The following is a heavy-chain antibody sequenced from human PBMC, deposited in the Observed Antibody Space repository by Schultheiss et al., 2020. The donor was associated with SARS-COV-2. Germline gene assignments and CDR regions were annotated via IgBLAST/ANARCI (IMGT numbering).Heavy chain of an antibody. CDR2: ISYDGNNK. V-gene: IGHV3-30*03. D-gene: IGHD3-3*01. Sequence: GESLKISCAASGFTFSTYGMHWVRQAPGKGLEWVAVISYDGNNKYYADSVKGRFTISRDNSKDMLYLEMNSLSVEDSAVYFCTRDQGGQYLEWLLYYFDYWGQGTLVTVSS. CDR1: GFTFSTYG. CDR3: TRDQGGQYLEWLLYYFDY. J-gene: IGHJ4*02.